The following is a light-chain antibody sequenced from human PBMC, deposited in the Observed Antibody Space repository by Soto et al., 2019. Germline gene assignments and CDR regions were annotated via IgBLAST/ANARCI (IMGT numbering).Light chain of an antibody. CDR3: SLYTSENTYV. Sequence: YVLTLHPYGCGFPRQSVTISCTGTSTDFVSYNRVSWYQQPPGTAPKLIIYEASNRPSGVPDRFSGSKSGNTASLTISGLQAADEADYYCSLYTSENTYVFGTGTKVTVL. J-gene: IGLJ1*01. CDR1: STDFVSYNR. CDR2: EAS. V-gene: IGLV2-18*01.